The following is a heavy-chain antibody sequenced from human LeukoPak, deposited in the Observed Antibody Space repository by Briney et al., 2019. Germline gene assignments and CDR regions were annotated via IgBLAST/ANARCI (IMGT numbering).Heavy chain of an antibody. CDR1: GFTFSSYA. CDR2: ISGSGGNT. J-gene: IGHJ3*02. V-gene: IGHV3-23*01. CDR3: ARGAEKILSFGEYPSDAFDI. D-gene: IGHD3-10*01. Sequence: GGSLRLSCAASGFTFSSYAMSWVRQAPGKGLEWVSAISGSGGNTYYTDSVKGRFTISRDSPKNTVYLQMDSLRAEDTAVYYCARGAEKILSFGEYPSDAFDIWGQGTMVSVTS.